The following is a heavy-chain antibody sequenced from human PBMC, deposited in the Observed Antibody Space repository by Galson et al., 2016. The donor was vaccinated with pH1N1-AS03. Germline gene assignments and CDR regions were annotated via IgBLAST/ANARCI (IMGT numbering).Heavy chain of an antibody. Sequence: SLRLSCAASGFTFSSYAMYWVRQAPGKGLEYVSVISGNGVSTYYANSVKGRFTISRDNSKNTLYLQMGSLRAEDMAVYYCARGPVSYSNYWFPPPDHWGQGTLVTVSS. CDR1: GFTFSSYA. V-gene: IGHV3-64*01. D-gene: IGHD6-13*01. CDR3: ARGPVSYSNYWFPPPDH. CDR2: ISGNGVST. J-gene: IGHJ4*02.